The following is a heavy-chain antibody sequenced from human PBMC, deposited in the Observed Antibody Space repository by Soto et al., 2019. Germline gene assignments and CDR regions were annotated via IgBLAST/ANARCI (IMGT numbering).Heavy chain of an antibody. Sequence: SVKVSCKASGFTFTSSAMQWVRQARGQRLEWIGWIVVGSGNTNYAQKFQERVTITRDMSTSTAYMELSSLRSEDTAVYYCAAAEHMPPWRSYEIDYWGQGTLVTVSS. J-gene: IGHJ4*02. V-gene: IGHV1-58*02. CDR1: GFTFTSSA. CDR3: AAAEHMPPWRSYEIDY. D-gene: IGHD2-21*01. CDR2: IVVGSGNT.